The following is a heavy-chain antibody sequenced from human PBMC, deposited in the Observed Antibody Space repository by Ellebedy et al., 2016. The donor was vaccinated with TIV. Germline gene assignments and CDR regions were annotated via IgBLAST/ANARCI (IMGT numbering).Heavy chain of an antibody. CDR1: GFTFSNYA. V-gene: IGHV3-23*01. D-gene: IGHD2-15*01. J-gene: IGHJ4*02. Sequence: GESLKISXAASGFTFSNYAMIWVRQAPGKGLEWVSSVGGSGGDISYSDSVKGRFTISRDNSKNTLYLQMNSLRAEDTAIYYCAKKTPGSAPIDFWGQGTLVTVSS. CDR3: AKKTPGSAPIDF. CDR2: VGGSGGDI.